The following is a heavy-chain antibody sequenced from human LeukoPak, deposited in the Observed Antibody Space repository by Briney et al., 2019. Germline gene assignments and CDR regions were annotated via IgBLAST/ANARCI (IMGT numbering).Heavy chain of an antibody. J-gene: IGHJ4*02. CDR3: VRAFDH. V-gene: IGHV3-30*04. CDR1: GFTFSSYA. CDR2: ISYDGSNK. Sequence: GRSLRLSCAASGFTFSSYAMHWVRQAPGKGLEWVAVISYDGSNKYYADSVKGRFTISRDNAKNSLYLQMNSLRVEDTAVYYCVRAFDHWGQGILVTVSS.